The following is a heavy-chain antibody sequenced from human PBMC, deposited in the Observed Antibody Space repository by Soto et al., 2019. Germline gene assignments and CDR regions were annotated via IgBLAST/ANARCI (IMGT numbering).Heavy chain of an antibody. CDR3: ASAKVVAATFDF. CDR2: ISSGSSNI. V-gene: IGHV3-21*01. CDR1: GFAFRSYN. J-gene: IGHJ4*02. Sequence: EVQLVESGGGLVKPGGSLTLSCAASGFAFRSYNMNWVRQAPGKGLEWVASISSGSSNIYYADSVKGRFTISRDNAKNSLFLQIDSLRADDSAVYYCASAKVVAATFDFWGQGTLVTVSS. D-gene: IGHD2-15*01.